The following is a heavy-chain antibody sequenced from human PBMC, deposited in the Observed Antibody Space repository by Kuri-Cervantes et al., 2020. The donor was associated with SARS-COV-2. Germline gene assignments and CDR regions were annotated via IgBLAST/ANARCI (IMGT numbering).Heavy chain of an antibody. Sequence: SETLPLTCNVSGDSIRDYYWNWIRQSPGKGLEWIGYVYYSGITDYNPSLKSRVTISVHTSKNQFSLRLNSVTAADTAIYYCARSWVSVAARYGGFDNWGQGTLVTVSS. CDR3: ARSWVSVAARYGGFDN. V-gene: IGHV4-59*01. D-gene: IGHD6-19*01. CDR2: VYYSGIT. CDR1: GDSIRDYY. J-gene: IGHJ4*02.